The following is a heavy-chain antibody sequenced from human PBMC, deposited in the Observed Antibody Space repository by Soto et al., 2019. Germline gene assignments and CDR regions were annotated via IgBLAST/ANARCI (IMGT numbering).Heavy chain of an antibody. CDR1: GDRVSRNSAA. CDR3: ARGRVSRGLSDYYYSGMDG. D-gene: IGHD3-16*02. Sequence: PTQTLLLTCAISGDRVSRNSAAWNWIRQSPSRGLEWLGRTYYRSKWYNDYAVSVKSRITINPDTSKNQFSLQLNSVTPEDTAVYYCARGRVSRGLSDYYYSGMDGWGQGTKVTLPS. J-gene: IGHJ6*02. V-gene: IGHV6-1*01. CDR2: TYYRSKWYN.